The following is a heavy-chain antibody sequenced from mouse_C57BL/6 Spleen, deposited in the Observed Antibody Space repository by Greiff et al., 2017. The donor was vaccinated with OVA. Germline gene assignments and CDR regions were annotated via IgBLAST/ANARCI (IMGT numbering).Heavy chain of an antibody. CDR2: ISDGGSYT. V-gene: IGHV5-4*01. D-gene: IGHD1-1*01. J-gene: IGHJ3*01. CDR3: ARDYGEWAWFAY. Sequence: EVMLVESGGGLVKPGGSLKLSCAASGFTFSSYAMSWVRQTPEKRLEWVATISDGGSYTYYPDNVKGRFTISRDNAKNNLYLQMSHLKSEDTAMYYCARDYGEWAWFAYWGQGTLVTVSA. CDR1: GFTFSSYA.